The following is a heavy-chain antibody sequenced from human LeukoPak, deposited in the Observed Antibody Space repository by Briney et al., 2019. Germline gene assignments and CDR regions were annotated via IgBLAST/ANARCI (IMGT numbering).Heavy chain of an antibody. CDR2: ISGSGGST. CDR1: GFTFSSYA. J-gene: IGHJ4*02. V-gene: IGHV3-23*01. D-gene: IGHD3-3*01. CDR3: AKDLEDYDFWSGYSTPFDY. Sequence: GGSLRLSCAASGFTFSSYAMSWVRQAAGKGLEWVSAISGSGGSTYYADSVKGRFTISRDNSKNTLYLQINSLRAEDTAVYYCAKDLEDYDFWSGYSTPFDYWGQGTLVTVSS.